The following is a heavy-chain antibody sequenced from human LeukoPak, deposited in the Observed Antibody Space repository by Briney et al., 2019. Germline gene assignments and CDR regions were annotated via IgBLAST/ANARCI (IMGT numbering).Heavy chain of an antibody. CDR2: ISGSGDST. J-gene: IGHJ4*02. D-gene: IGHD3-9*01. CDR1: GFTFSSYA. CDR3: AKADILTGYPSFDY. Sequence: GGSLRLSCAASGFTFSSYAMSWVRQAPGKGLEWVSTISGSGDSTYYADSVKGRLTISRDNSKNTLYLQMNSLRAEDTAVYYCAKADILTGYPSFDYWGQGTLVTVSS. V-gene: IGHV3-23*01.